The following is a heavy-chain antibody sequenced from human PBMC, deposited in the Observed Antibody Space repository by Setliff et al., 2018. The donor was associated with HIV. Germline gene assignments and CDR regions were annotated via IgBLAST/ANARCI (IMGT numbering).Heavy chain of an antibody. D-gene: IGHD6-13*01. CDR3: ATWGIVAVAGLH. CDR1: GFTFSDHY. CDR2: ISISGTLI. V-gene: IGHV3-11*04. Sequence: PGGSLRLSCAASGFTFSDHYMDWVRQAPGKGLEWVSGISISGTLIYYADSVKGRFTTTRANTKNSLYLQMNRLRAEDTAVYYCATWGIVAVAGLHWGQGTLVTVSS. J-gene: IGHJ4*02.